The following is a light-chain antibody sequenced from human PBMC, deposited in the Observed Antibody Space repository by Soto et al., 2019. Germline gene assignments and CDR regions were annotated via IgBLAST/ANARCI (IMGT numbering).Light chain of an antibody. J-gene: IGKJ5*01. CDR1: QSVSGD. Sequence: ELVLTQSPATLSVSPVDRATLSCRASQSVSGDLAWYHHKPGQAPRLLIYDASTRALDTPARFAGSGSGTEFTLTISSLQSEDFAVYFCQQYNNWPITFGQGTRLDIK. CDR3: QQYNNWPIT. V-gene: IGKV3-15*01. CDR2: DAS.